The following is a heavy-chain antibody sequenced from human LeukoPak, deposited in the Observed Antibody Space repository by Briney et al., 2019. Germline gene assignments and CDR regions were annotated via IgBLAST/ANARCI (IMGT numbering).Heavy chain of an antibody. CDR1: GYSFTSYW. CDR2: IYPGDSDT. V-gene: IGHV5-51*01. D-gene: IGHD2-2*01. CDR3: ASRGGCSSTSCPPFDY. Sequence: GESLKISCKGSGYSFTSYWIGWVRQMPGKGLEWMGIIYPGDSDTRYSPSFQGQVTISADKSISTAYLQWSSLKASDTAMYYCASRGGCSSTSCPPFDYWAQGTLVTVPS. J-gene: IGHJ4*02.